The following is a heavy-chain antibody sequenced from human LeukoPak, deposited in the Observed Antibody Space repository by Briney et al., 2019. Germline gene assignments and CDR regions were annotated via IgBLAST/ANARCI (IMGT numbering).Heavy chain of an antibody. CDR2: IYYSGST. CDR1: GGSISNYY. J-gene: IGHJ5*02. Sequence: SETLSLTCTVSGGSISNYYWSWIRQPPGKGLEWIGYIYYSGSTNYNPSLKSRVTMSEDTSNNQFSLKLSSVTDADTAVYYCARELGGWFDPWGQGTLVTVSS. CDR3: ARELGGWFDP. V-gene: IGHV4-59*01. D-gene: IGHD1-26*01.